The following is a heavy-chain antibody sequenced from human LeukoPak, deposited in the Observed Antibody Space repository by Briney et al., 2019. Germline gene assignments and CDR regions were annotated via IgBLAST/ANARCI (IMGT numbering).Heavy chain of an antibody. CDR2: IHTRGTT. V-gene: IGHV4-61*02. D-gene: IGHD5-24*01. J-gene: IGHJ4*02. Sequence: SQTLSLTCTVSGGSMNSGSYYWSWIRQPAGKGLEWIGRIHTRGTTNYNPSLKSRVTISVDTSKNQFSLKLSSVTAADTAVYYCASLPGDGYNVWGQGTLVTVSS. CDR1: GGSMNSGSYY. CDR3: ASLPGDGYNV.